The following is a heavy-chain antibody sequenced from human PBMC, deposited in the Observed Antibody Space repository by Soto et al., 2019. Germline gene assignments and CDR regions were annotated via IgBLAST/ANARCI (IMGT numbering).Heavy chain of an antibody. CDR1: GFTFSSYW. CDR3: AIDHSTFYYGDAIREYYDL. CDR2: INSDGGST. D-gene: IGHD4-17*01. J-gene: IGHJ2*01. V-gene: IGHV3-74*01. Sequence: PGGSLRLSCAASGFTFSSYWMHWVRQAPGKGLEWVSRINSDGGSTCYADSVKGRFTISRDNSKNTLYLQMNSLRAEDTAVYYCAIDHSTFYYGDAIREYYDLWRRGTLVTVSS.